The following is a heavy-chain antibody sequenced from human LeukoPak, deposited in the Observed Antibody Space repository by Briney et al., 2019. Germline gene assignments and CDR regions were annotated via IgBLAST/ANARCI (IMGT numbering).Heavy chain of an antibody. V-gene: IGHV3-74*01. J-gene: IGHJ3*02. CDR3: ARVNMDAFDI. CDR2: INSDGRTT. CDR1: GFICSNFW. D-gene: IGHD2/OR15-2a*01. Sequence: PGGSLRLSCAASGFICSNFWMHWVRQVPGKGLVWVSHINSDGRTTDYADSVRGRFTISRDNAKNTLYLQMNRLTVEDTAVYYCARVNMDAFDIWGQGTMVTVSS.